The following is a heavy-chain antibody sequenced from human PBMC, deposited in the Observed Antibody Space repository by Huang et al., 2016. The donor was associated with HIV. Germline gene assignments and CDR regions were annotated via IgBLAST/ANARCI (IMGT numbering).Heavy chain of an antibody. CDR2: SNPNGGGT. Sequence: QALLVQSGAEVKKPGASVKVSCRASGYPFSRFYMHWVRQAPGQVLEWGGISNPNGGGTTYARGFQGRIILTVDTSTTTFYLELSSLRSDDTALYYCARDRSPGYGGYAYMDYRGQGSLVIVSS. V-gene: IGHV1-46*01. D-gene: IGHD3-16*01. J-gene: IGHJ4*02. CDR3: ARDRSPGYGGYAYMDY. CDR1: GYPFSRFY.